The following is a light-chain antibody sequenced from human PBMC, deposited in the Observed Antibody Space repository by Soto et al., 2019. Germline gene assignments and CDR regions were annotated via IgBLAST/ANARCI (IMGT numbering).Light chain of an antibody. Sequence: QSALTQPPSASGSPGQSVTISCTGTRSDVGDYNYVSWYQQYPGKAPKFMIYEVSKRPSGVPDRFSGSKSGNTASLTVSGLQAEDEADYYCSSYAGSNIVFGTGTKVTVL. V-gene: IGLV2-8*01. J-gene: IGLJ1*01. CDR1: RSDVGDYNY. CDR3: SSYAGSNIV. CDR2: EVS.